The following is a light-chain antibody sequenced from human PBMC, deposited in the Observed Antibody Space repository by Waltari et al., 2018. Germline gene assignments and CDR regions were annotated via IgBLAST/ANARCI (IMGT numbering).Light chain of an antibody. Sequence: QSVLTQSPSASGTPGQRVTISCSGSSSHIGSNTAHWYQQLPGTAPNLLIYGNIDRPSGVPDRFSGSKSGTSASLAISGVQSEDEADYYCAAWDDSLNGWVFGGGTKLTVL. J-gene: IGLJ3*02. CDR1: SSHIGSNT. V-gene: IGLV1-44*01. CDR3: AAWDDSLNGWV. CDR2: GNI.